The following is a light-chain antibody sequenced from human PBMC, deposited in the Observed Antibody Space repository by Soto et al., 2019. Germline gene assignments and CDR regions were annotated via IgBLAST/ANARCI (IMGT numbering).Light chain of an antibody. CDR3: QQYNNPPLT. V-gene: IGKV3-20*01. CDR1: QTISGTY. CDR2: GVS. Sequence: EIVLTQSPGTLSLSPGERATLSCRASQTISGTYIAWYQQKFGQAPRLLIHGVSTRATGIPDRFSGSGSRTDFTLTISRLEPEDFAVYYCQQYNNPPLTFGGGTKVEIK. J-gene: IGKJ4*01.